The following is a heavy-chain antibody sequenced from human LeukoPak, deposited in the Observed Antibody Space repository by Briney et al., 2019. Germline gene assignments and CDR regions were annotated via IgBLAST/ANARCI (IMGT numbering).Heavy chain of an antibody. J-gene: IGHJ3*02. CDR1: GYTFTDYY. D-gene: IGHD3-10*01. V-gene: IGHV1-2*02. CDR2: LNPNSGGT. Sequence: GASVKVSCKASGYTFTDYYMHWVRQAPGQGLEWMGWLNPNSGGTNYAQKFQGRVTMTRDTSISTAYMELTSLRPDDTAVYYCVRDAGSGRVFDIWGQGTMVTVSS. CDR3: VRDAGSGRVFDI.